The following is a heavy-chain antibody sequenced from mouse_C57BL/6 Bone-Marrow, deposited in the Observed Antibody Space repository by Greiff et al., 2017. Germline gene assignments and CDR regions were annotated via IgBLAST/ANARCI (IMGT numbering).Heavy chain of an antibody. J-gene: IGHJ2*01. D-gene: IGHD1-1*01. CDR1: GFTFSSYT. Sequence: EVQLVESGGGLVKPGGSLKLSCAASGFTFSSYTMSWVRQTPEKRLEWVATISGGGGKTYYPDSVKGGFTISRDNAKHTRSLQMSGLRSEATALYYCAISYSCASSYYFDSWGQSTTLTVSS. CDR3: AISYSCASSYYFDS. CDR2: ISGGGGKT. V-gene: IGHV5-9*01.